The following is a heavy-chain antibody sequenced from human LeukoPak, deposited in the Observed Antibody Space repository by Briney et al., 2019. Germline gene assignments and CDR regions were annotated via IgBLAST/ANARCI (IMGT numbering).Heavy chain of an antibody. CDR3: VRSLRSADF. Sequence: QPGGSLTLSCAASGFTFSNYWMHWVRQAPGKGLVWVSRINSNGSSTNYADSVKGRFTISRDNAKNTLFLQMDSLRPEDTAVYYCVRSLRSADFWGQGTLVTVSS. CDR2: INSNGSST. CDR1: GFTFSNYW. J-gene: IGHJ4*02. V-gene: IGHV3-74*01.